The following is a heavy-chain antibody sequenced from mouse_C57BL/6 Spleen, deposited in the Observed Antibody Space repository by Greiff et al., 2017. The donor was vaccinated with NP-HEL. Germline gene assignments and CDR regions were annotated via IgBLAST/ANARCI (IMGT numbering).Heavy chain of an antibody. V-gene: IGHV3-6*01. CDR3: ARGGGRFDY. Sequence: EVQLVESGPGLVKPSQSLSLTCSVTGYSITSGYYWNWIRQFPGNKLEWMGYISYDGSNNYNPSLKIRISITRDTSKNQFFLKLNSVTTEDTATYYCARGGGRFDYWGQGTTLTVSA. J-gene: IGHJ2*01. CDR2: ISYDGSN. D-gene: IGHD1-1*01. CDR1: GYSITSGYY.